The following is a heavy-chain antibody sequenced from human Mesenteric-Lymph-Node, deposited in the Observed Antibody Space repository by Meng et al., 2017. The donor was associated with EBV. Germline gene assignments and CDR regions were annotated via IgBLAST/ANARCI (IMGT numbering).Heavy chain of an antibody. CDR1: GFSLSTRGAL. Sequence: QITWTESGPTLVKPTQTLTLTCAFSGFSLSTRGALVGWIRQPPGQALEWLELVYWDDDKRYSPSLKSRLSITKNTSKIQVVLTMADMDPVDTGTYYCAGWSARLEYWGPGTLVTVSS. CDR3: AGWSARLEY. J-gene: IGHJ4*02. CDR2: VYWDDDK. D-gene: IGHD3-3*01. V-gene: IGHV2-5*02.